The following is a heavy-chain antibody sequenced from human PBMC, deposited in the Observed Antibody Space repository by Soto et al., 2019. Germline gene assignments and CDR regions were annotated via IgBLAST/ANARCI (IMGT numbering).Heavy chain of an antibody. CDR2: ISSSSSTI. J-gene: IGHJ6*02. CDR3: ARDKGRVGATDGSYYYYYYGMDV. D-gene: IGHD1-26*01. V-gene: IGHV3-48*02. CDR1: GFTFSSYS. Sequence: GGSLRLSCAASGFTFSSYSMNWVRQAPGKRLEWVSYISSSSSTIYYADSVKGRFTISRDNAKNSLYLQMNSLRDEDTAVYYCARDKGRVGATDGSYYYYYYGMDVWGQGTTVTVSS.